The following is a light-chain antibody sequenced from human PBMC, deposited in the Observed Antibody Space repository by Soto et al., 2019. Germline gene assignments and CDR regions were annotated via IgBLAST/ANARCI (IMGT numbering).Light chain of an antibody. Sequence: EIVLTQSPATLSLSPGERATLSCRASQSVSSSLAWYQQKPGQAPRLLIYDASNRATGIPARFSGSGSGTVSTRTSSSLEPEDFADYCCQQRSSLSTFGPGTKVDIK. CDR3: QQRSSLST. V-gene: IGKV3-11*01. J-gene: IGKJ3*01. CDR2: DAS. CDR1: QSVSSS.